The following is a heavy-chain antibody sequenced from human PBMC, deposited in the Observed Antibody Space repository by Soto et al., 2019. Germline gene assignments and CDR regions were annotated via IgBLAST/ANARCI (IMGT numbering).Heavy chain of an antibody. V-gene: IGHV3-33*01. CDR1: GLTFSSYG. Sequence: QVQLVESGGGVVQPGTSLRLACAVSGLTFSSYGMHWVRQGPGKGLEWVALIWFDGSITHYGDSVKGRFTISRDNSKNTMYLQMNSLRVEDTAVYYCVSRSDGFDYWGQGTLVTVSS. J-gene: IGHJ4*02. CDR3: VSRSDGFDY. CDR2: IWFDGSIT.